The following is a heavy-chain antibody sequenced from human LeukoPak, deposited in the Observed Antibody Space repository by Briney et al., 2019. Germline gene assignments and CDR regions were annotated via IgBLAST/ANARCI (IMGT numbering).Heavy chain of an antibody. CDR2: INHSGST. CDR1: GGSFSGYY. Sequence: NPSETLSLTCAVYGGSFSGYYWSWIRQPPGKVLEWIGEINHSGSTNYNPSLKSRVTISVDTSKKQFSLRVSSVTAADTAVYYCARQNYGSAPLRYWGQGTLVTVSS. J-gene: IGHJ4*02. CDR3: ARQNYGSAPLRY. V-gene: IGHV4-34*01. D-gene: IGHD3-10*01.